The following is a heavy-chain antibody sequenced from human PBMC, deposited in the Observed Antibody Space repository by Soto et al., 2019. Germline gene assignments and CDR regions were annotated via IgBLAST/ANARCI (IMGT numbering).Heavy chain of an antibody. V-gene: IGHV3-66*01. CDR2: IYSGGNT. Sequence: GGSLRLSCAASGFTISSNYMSWVRQAPGKGLEWVSVIYSGGNTYYADSVKGRFTISRDNSKNTLYLQMNSLRAEDTAVYYCGTLTKYDILTGYYPCWGQGTLVTVSS. CDR1: GFTISSNY. J-gene: IGHJ4*02. CDR3: GTLTKYDILTGYYPC. D-gene: IGHD3-9*01.